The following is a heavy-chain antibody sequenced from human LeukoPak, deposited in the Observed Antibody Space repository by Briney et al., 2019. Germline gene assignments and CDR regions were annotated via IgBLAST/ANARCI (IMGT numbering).Heavy chain of an antibody. CDR2: ISSISSSYI. CDR1: GFTFNNYN. J-gene: IGHJ6*03. CDR3: AREHSGYDFPGRDYYYMDV. Sequence: GGSQRLSCAASGFTFNNYNMNWVRQAPGKGLEWVSSISSISSSYIYYADSVKGRFTISRDNARNSLYLQMNSLRAEDTAVYYCAREHSGYDFPGRDYYYMDVWGKGTTVTVSS. V-gene: IGHV3-21*01. D-gene: IGHD5-12*01.